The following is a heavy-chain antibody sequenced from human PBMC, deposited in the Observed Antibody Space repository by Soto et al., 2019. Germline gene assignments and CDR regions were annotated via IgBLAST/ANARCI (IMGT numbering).Heavy chain of an antibody. J-gene: IGHJ6*02. CDR1: GLNFSSYG. CDR3: ARDGEGIAARPDYYYGMDV. CDR2: IWYDGSNK. Sequence: GGSLRLSCAASGLNFSSYGMHLVRHAPGKGLEWVAVIWYDGSNKYYADSVKGRFTISRDNSKSTLYLQMNSLRAEDTAVYYCARDGEGIAARPDYYYGMDVWGQGTTVTVSS. D-gene: IGHD6-6*01. V-gene: IGHV3-33*01.